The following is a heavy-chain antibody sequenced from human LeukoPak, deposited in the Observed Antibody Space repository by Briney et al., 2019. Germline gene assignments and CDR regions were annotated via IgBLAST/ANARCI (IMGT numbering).Heavy chain of an antibody. V-gene: IGHV3-48*01. CDR2: ISSSSSTI. J-gene: IGHJ4*02. Sequence: GGSLRLSCAASGSTFSSYSMNWVRQAPGKVLEWVSYISSSSSTIYYADSVKGRFTISRDNPKNTLYLQMSSLRAEDTAVYYCARDGEGVLGFDYWGQGTLVTVSS. CDR3: ARDGEGVLGFDY. D-gene: IGHD2-8*02. CDR1: GSTFSSYS.